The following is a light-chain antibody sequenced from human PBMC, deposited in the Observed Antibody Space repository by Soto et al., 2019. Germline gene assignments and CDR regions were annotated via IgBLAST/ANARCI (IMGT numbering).Light chain of an antibody. Sequence: QSALTQPPSVSGSPGQSVAISCTGTSSVIGAYNRVSWYQQPPGTAPKLMIYDVNNRPSGVPDRFSGSKSGNTASLTISGPQADDEADYYCSSFTSSNTYVFGTGTKVTV. V-gene: IGLV2-18*02. CDR2: DVN. CDR1: SSVIGAYNR. J-gene: IGLJ1*01. CDR3: SSFTSSNTYV.